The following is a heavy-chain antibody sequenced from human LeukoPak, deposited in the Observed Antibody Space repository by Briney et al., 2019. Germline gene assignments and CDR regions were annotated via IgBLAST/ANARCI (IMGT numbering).Heavy chain of an antibody. D-gene: IGHD6-19*01. CDR3: ARSEQFPYYMDV. CDR1: AYTFTGYY. J-gene: IGHJ6*03. V-gene: IGHV1-2*02. Sequence: ASVKISCKASAYTFTGYYMHWVRQAPGQGLEWMGWIYPNSGGTNYAQKFQGRVTMTRDTSISTAYMELSRLRSDDTAVYYCARSEQFPYYMDVWGKGTTVTVSS. CDR2: IYPNSGGT.